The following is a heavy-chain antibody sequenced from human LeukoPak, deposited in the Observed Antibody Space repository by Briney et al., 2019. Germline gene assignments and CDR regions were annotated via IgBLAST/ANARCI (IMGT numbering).Heavy chain of an antibody. CDR1: GFTFNSYG. CDR3: AKSLSDGYDY. D-gene: IGHD6-13*01. J-gene: IGHJ4*02. Sequence: GGSLRLSCAASGFTFNSYGLHWVRQAPGKGREWVAVVSYDRSFKYYTDSVKGRFTISGDNSKNTLHLQMNSLRAEDTAVYYCAKSLSDGYDYWGQGTPVTVCS. V-gene: IGHV3-30*18. CDR2: VSYDRSFK.